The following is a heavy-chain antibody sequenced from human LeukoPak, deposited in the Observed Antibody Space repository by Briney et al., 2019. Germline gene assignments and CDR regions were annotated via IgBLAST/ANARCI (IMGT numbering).Heavy chain of an antibody. Sequence: GGSLRLSCAASGFTFSSYAMSWVRQAPGKGLEWGSGSGSGGSTYYADSVKGRFTISRDNSKNTLYLQMNSLRAEDTAIYYCAKALAAVGTTNDYWGQRTLVTVSS. CDR1: GFTFSSYA. J-gene: IGHJ4*02. CDR3: AKALAAVGTTNDY. V-gene: IGHV3-23*01. D-gene: IGHD6-13*01. CDR2: SGSGGST.